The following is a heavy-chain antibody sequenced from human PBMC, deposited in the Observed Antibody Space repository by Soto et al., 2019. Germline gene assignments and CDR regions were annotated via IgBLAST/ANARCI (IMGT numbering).Heavy chain of an antibody. CDR2: ISGSASST. D-gene: IGHD1-1*01. J-gene: IGHJ6*02. CDR1: GFTFSSYA. Sequence: GGSLRLSCAASGFTFSSYAMSWVRQAPGKGLEWVSAISGSASSTYYADSVKGRFTISRDNSKNTLYLQMNSLRVEDTAVYYCARGPQLDMNYYYYGMDVWGQGTTVTVSS. CDR3: ARGPQLDMNYYYYGMDV. V-gene: IGHV3-23*01.